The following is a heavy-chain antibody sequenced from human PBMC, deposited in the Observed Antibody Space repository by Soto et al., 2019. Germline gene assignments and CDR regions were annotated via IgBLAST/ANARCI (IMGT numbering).Heavy chain of an antibody. CDR1: GYTFTSYG. CDR2: ISAYNGNT. J-gene: IGHJ4*02. Sequence: ASVKVSCKASGYTFTSYGISWVRQAPGQGLEWMGWISAYNGNTNYAQKLQGRVTMTTDTSTSTAYMELRSLRSDDAAVYYCARDEEEGSYYDSSGYSAPDYWGQGTLVTVSS. D-gene: IGHD3-22*01. V-gene: IGHV1-18*04. CDR3: ARDEEEGSYYDSSGYSAPDY.